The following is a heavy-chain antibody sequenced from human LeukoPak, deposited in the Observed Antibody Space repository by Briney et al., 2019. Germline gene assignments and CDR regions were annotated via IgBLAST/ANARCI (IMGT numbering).Heavy chain of an antibody. Sequence: PGASVKVSCKASGYTFTSYDINWVRQATGQGLEWMGWMNPNSGNTGYAQKFQGRVTMTRNTSISTAYMELSSLRSEDTAVYYCARDPDIVVKYYYYGMDVWGQGTTVTVSS. V-gene: IGHV1-8*01. CDR2: MNPNSGNT. J-gene: IGHJ6*02. CDR3: ARDPDIVVKYYYYGMDV. CDR1: GYTFTSYD. D-gene: IGHD2-15*01.